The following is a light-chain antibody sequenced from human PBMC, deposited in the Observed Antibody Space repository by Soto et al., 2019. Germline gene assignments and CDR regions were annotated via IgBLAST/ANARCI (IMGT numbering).Light chain of an antibody. J-gene: IGKJ3*01. CDR1: QSVTNNF. CDR3: QQYGTPLFT. V-gene: IGKV3-20*01. CDR2: GAS. Sequence: IGLTQSPGTLSSSPGERATLSCGASQSVTNNFLAWYQQQPGQAPRLLIYGASSRATGVPDRFSGSGSGTDFTLTISRLESGDFAVYYCQQYGTPLFTFGPGTKVDIK.